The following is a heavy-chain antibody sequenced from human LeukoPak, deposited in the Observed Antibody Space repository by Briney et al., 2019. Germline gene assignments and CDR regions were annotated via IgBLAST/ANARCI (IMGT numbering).Heavy chain of an antibody. V-gene: IGHV4-61*02. CDR3: ARLYGSGSNYFDY. Sequence: PSETLSLTCTVSGGSISGGSFYWTCIRQPAGKGLEWIGRIYASGSTNYNSSLKSRVTISVDTSKNQFSLRLSSVTAADTAVYYCARLYGSGSNYFDYWGQGTLVTVSS. CDR1: GGSISGGSFY. J-gene: IGHJ4*02. CDR2: IYASGST. D-gene: IGHD3-10*01.